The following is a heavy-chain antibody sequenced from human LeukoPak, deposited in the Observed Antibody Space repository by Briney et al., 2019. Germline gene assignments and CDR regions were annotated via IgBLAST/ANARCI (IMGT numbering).Heavy chain of an antibody. D-gene: IGHD3-22*01. CDR1: GGSISSYY. V-gene: IGHV4-59*01. CDR3: ARDRNYDSSGYQNWFDP. J-gene: IGHJ5*02. Sequence: SETLSLTCTVSGGSISSYYWSWIRQPPGKGLEWIGYIYYSGSTNYNPSLKSRVTISVDTSKNQFSLKLSSVTAADTAVYYCARDRNYDSSGYQNWFDPWGQGTPVTVSS. CDR2: IYYSGST.